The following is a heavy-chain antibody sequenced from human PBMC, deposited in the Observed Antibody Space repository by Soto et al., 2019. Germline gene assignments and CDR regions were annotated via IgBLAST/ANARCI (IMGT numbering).Heavy chain of an antibody. CDR1: GFSLSTGGVG. CDR2: IYCDDDK. D-gene: IGHD3-22*01. Sequence: QITLKESGPTLVKPTQTLTLTCTFSGFSLSTGGVGVGWIRQSPGKALEWLALIYCDDDKRYSPSLKSRLIINKDTTQPQVVLKVTNMSPVDTSTYYCAHVLSDESSAYYFQNFDYWGQGTLVAVSS. V-gene: IGHV2-5*02. J-gene: IGHJ4*02. CDR3: AHVLSDESSAYYFQNFDY.